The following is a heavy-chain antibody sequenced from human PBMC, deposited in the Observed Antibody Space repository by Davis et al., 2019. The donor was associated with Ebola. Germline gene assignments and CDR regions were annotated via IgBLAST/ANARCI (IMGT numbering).Heavy chain of an antibody. CDR3: ARGTDGYNPGGYFDS. J-gene: IGHJ4*02. CDR2: IDPSDSYT. V-gene: IGHV5-10-1*01. CDR1: GYSFTSYW. D-gene: IGHD5-24*01. Sequence: GGSLRLSCKGSGYSFTSYWIGWVRQMPGKGLEWMGRIDPSDSYTNYSPSFQGHVTISADKSISTAYLQWSSLKASDTAMYYCARGTDGYNPGGYFDSWGQGTLVTVSS.